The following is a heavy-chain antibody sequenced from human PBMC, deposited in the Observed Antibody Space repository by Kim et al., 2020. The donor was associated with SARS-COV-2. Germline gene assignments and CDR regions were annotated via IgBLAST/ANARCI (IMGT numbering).Heavy chain of an antibody. Sequence: GGSLRLSCSASGFTFSSYAMHWVRQAPGKGLEYVSAISSNGGSTYYEDSVKGRFTISRDNSKNTLYLQMSSLRAEDTAVYYCVKDPTTTVTYYFDYWGQGTLVTVSS. CDR2: ISSNGGST. D-gene: IGHD4-17*01. CDR3: VKDPTTTVTYYFDY. J-gene: IGHJ4*02. V-gene: IGHV3-64D*09. CDR1: GFTFSSYA.